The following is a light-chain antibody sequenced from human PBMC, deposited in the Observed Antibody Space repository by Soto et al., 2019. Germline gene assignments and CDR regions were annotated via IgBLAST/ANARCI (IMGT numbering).Light chain of an antibody. CDR2: SNT. Sequence: QSVLTQPPSASGTPGQTIAISCSGGSSNIGSHTVNWYQQLPGTAPRLLIYSNTQRPPGVPDRFSGSKSGTSASLAITGLQSDSEGDYYCATWDDSLNGVVFGGGTKLTVL. CDR1: SSNIGSHT. CDR3: ATWDDSLNGVV. V-gene: IGLV1-44*01. J-gene: IGLJ2*01.